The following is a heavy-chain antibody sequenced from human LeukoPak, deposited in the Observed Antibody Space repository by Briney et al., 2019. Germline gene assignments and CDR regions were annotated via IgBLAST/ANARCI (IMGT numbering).Heavy chain of an antibody. J-gene: IGHJ4*02. CDR1: GFTFSSYA. CDR2: ISGSGGST. CDR3: VRDTYRTAVAGSSGLGY. V-gene: IGHV3-23*01. Sequence: GGSLRLSCAASGFTFSSYAMSWVRQAPGKGLEWVSAISGSGGSTYYADSVKGRFTISRDNVKNSVYLQMHSLRADDTAIYYCVRDTYRTAVAGSSGLGYWGQGTLVTVSS. D-gene: IGHD6-19*01.